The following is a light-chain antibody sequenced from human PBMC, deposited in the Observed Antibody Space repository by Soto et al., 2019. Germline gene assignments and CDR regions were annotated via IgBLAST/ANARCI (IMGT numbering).Light chain of an antibody. CDR2: EDN. J-gene: IGLJ3*02. Sequence: NFMLTQPHSVSESPGKTVTISCTRSSGSIASNFVQWYQQRPGSSPTTVIYEDNQRPSGVPVRFSGSIDSSSNSASLTISGLKTEDEADYYCQSYDSSDWVFGGGTKVTVL. V-gene: IGLV6-57*01. CDR3: QSYDSSDWV. CDR1: SGSIASNF.